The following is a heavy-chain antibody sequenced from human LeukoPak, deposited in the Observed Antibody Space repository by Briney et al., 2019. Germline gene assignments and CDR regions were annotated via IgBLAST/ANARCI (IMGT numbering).Heavy chain of an antibody. CDR2: VSAYDGST. V-gene: IGHV1-18*01. CDR1: GYSFTSYG. Sequence: ASVHVSFKASGYSFTSYGFTWVRRAPGQGLAWMGWVSAYDGSTNYAQKIRGRVTMTTDASKNTVYMELRSLRFDDTAVYYCARGGRDGMDVWGQGTTVTVSS. CDR3: ARGGRDGMDV. D-gene: IGHD3-10*01. J-gene: IGHJ6*02.